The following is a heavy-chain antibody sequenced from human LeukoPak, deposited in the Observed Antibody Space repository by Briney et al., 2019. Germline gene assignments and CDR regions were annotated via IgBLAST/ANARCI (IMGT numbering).Heavy chain of an antibody. V-gene: IGHV3-23*01. CDR1: GFTFSSYT. Sequence: GGSLRLSCAASGFTFSSYTMSWVCQGPGKRLECGSAIRGSGGSTYYADSVKSRITISRDNSKNTLYLQMNSLRAEDTAVYYCAKDRWYSGYDLWGQGTLVTVSS. CDR2: IRGSGGST. CDR3: AKDRWYSGYDL. J-gene: IGHJ4*02. D-gene: IGHD5-12*01.